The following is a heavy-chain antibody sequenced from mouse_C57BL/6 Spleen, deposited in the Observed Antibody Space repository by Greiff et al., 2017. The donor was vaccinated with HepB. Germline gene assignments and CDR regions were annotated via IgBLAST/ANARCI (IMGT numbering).Heavy chain of an antibody. D-gene: IGHD1-1*01. J-gene: IGHJ1*03. CDR2: ISSGSSTI. Sequence: EVMLVESGGGLVKPGGSLKLSCAASGFTFSDYGMHWVRQAPEKGLEWVAYISSGSSTIYYADTVKGRFTISRDNAKNTLFLQMTSLRSEDTAMYYCARGPYGSPYWYFDVWGTGTTVTVSS. CDR3: ARGPYGSPYWYFDV. CDR1: GFTFSDYG. V-gene: IGHV5-17*01.